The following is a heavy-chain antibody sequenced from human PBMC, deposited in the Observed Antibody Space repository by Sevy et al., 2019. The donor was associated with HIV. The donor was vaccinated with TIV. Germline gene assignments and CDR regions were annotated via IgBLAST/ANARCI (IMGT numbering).Heavy chain of an antibody. J-gene: IGHJ4*02. CDR2: IWFDGSNT. Sequence: GGSLRLSCAASGFTFSTYGMHWVRQAPGKGLEWVAVIWFDGSNTYDADSVKGRFTISRDIAKNTRHLQMNSLRVEDTAVYYCVRDLEFYDYGDYGPAFMPDYWGQGTLVTVSS. CDR1: GFTFSTYG. D-gene: IGHD4-17*01. V-gene: IGHV3-33*01. CDR3: VRDLEFYDYGDYGPAFMPDY.